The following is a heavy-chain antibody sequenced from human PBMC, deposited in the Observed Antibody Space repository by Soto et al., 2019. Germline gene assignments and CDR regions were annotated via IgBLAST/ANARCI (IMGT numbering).Heavy chain of an antibody. CDR1: GGSISSYY. J-gene: IGHJ4*02. CDR2: IYYSGST. CDR3: ASMTTVTTFDY. V-gene: IGHV4-59*01. Sequence: SETLSLTCTVSGGSISSYYWSWIRQPPGKGLEWIGYIYYSGSTNYNPSLKSRVTISVDTSKNQFSLKLSSVTAADTAVYYCASMTTVTTFDYWGQGTLVTVSS. D-gene: IGHD4-17*01.